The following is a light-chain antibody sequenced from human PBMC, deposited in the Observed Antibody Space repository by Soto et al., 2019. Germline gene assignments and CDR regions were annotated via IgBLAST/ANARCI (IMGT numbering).Light chain of an antibody. CDR1: QGISNY. J-gene: IGKJ1*01. CDR3: QKYNSAPWT. CDR2: AAS. V-gene: IGKV1-27*01. Sequence: DIQIPQPPSSRFTLFGEGVPTTSRPSQGISNYLAWYQQKPGKVPKLLIYAASTLQSGVPSRFSGSGSGTDFTLTISSLQPEDVATYYCQKYNSAPWTFGQGTKVDIK.